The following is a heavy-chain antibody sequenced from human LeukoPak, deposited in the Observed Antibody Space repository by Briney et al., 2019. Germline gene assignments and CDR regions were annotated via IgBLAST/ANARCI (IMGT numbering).Heavy chain of an antibody. CDR1: GFTFSSYG. Sequence: GGSLRLSCAASGFTFSSYGMHWVRQAPGKGLEWVAVIWYDGSNKYYADSVKGRFTISRDNSKNTLYLQMNSLRAEDTAVYYCARDKRSGSYFRGGNGMDVWGQGTTVTVSS. CDR3: ARDKRSGSYFRGGNGMDV. CDR2: IWYDGSNK. D-gene: IGHD3-10*01. J-gene: IGHJ6*02. V-gene: IGHV3-33*01.